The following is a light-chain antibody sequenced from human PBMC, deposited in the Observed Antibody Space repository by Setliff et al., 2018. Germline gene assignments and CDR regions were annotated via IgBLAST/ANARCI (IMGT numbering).Light chain of an antibody. CDR3: TSYASGSTYVV. CDR2: EVT. V-gene: IGLV2-14*03. Sequence: QSVLTQPAAVSGSPGQSITISCAGTNSDVGGYNYVSWYQQHPNKAPKLMIYEVTKRPSGVSYRFSGSKSGNTASLTISGLQAGDEADYFCTSYASGSTYVVFGGGTKGTVL. CDR1: NSDVGGYNY. J-gene: IGLJ2*01.